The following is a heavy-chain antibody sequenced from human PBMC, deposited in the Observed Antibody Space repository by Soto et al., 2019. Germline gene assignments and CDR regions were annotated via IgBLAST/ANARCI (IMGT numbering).Heavy chain of an antibody. Sequence: QPGGSLRLSCAASGFTFSSYEMNWVRQAPGKGLEWVSYISSSGSTIYYADSVKGRFTISRDNAKNSLYLQMNSLRAEDTAVYYCASEDKTWAFFDYWGQGTLVTVSS. CDR1: GFTFSSYE. CDR3: ASEDKTWAFFDY. V-gene: IGHV3-48*03. J-gene: IGHJ4*02. CDR2: ISSSGSTI. D-gene: IGHD2-15*01.